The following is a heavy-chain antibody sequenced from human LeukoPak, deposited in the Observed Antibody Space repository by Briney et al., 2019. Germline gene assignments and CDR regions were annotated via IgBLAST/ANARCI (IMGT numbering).Heavy chain of an antibody. V-gene: IGHV1-69*13. CDR3: AGFFYDNSGDAFDI. CDR1: GGTFSSYA. Sequence: SVKVSCKASGGTFSSYAISWVRQAPGQGLEWMGGLIPIYGSANYAQKFQGRLTITSDESTRTVYMELSSLRPEDSAVHYCAGFFYDNSGDAFDIWGQGTMVTVSS. CDR2: LIPIYGSA. J-gene: IGHJ3*02. D-gene: IGHD3-22*01.